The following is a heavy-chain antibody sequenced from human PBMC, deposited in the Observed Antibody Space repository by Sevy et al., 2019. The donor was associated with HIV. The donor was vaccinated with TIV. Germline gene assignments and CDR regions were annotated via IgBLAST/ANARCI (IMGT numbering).Heavy chain of an antibody. CDR2: INPNSGGT. J-gene: IGHJ6*02. CDR1: GYTFTGYY. D-gene: IGHD3-3*01. V-gene: IGHV1-2*04. CDR3: ARRSTIFGGYGMDV. Sequence: ASVKVSCKASGYTFTGYYMHWVRQAPGQGLEWMGWINPNSGGTNYAQKFQGWVTMTRDTSISTAYMELSRLRSDDTAVYYCARRSTIFGGYGMDVWGQGTTVTVSS.